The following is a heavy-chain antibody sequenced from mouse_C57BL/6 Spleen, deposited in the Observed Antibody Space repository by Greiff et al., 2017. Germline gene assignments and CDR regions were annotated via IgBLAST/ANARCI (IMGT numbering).Heavy chain of an antibody. J-gene: IGHJ4*01. V-gene: IGHV5-12*01. CDR2: ISNGGGSN. CDR3: ARRGTGSYYYAMDY. CDR1: GFTFSDYY. D-gene: IGHD4-1*01. Sequence: DVQLVESGGGLVQPGGSLKLSCAASGFTFSDYYMYWVRQTPEKRLEWVAYISNGGGSNYYPDTVKGRFTISRDNAKNTRYLQMSRLKSEDTAMYYCARRGTGSYYYAMDYWGQGTSVTVSS.